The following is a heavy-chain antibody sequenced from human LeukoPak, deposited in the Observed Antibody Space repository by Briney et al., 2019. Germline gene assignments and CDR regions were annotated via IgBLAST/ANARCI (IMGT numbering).Heavy chain of an antibody. Sequence: GASVTVSCKVSGYTLAHLSIHWVRQAPGEGLEWMGGFHSEDGITVYAQKFQGRVTMTEDTRTDTAYMELSSLRSEDTAVYYCATGRFRTHFYYYMDVWGKGTTVIVSS. CDR1: GYTLAHLS. CDR3: ATGRFRTHFYYYMDV. V-gene: IGHV1-24*01. D-gene: IGHD3/OR15-3a*01. CDR2: FHSEDGIT. J-gene: IGHJ6*03.